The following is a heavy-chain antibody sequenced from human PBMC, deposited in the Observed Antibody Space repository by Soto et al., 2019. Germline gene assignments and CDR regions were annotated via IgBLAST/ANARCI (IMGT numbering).Heavy chain of an antibody. CDR3: ARSASLPQDYGDDTFDP. CDR2: ISAYNGNT. CDR1: GYTFTSYG. Sequence: QVQLVQSGAEVKKPGASVKVSCKASGYTFTSYGISWVRQAPGQGLEWMGWISAYNGNTNYAQKLQGRVTMTTDTSTSTAYMELRSLRSDDTVLYYCARSASLPQDYGDDTFDPWGQGTLVTDS. J-gene: IGHJ5*02. V-gene: IGHV1-18*01. D-gene: IGHD4-17*01.